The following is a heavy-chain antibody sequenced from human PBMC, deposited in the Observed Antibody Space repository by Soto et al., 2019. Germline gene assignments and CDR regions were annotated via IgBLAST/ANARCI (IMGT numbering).Heavy chain of an antibody. Sequence: SETLSLTCTVSGGSISSSSYYWGWIRQPPGKGLEWIGSIYYSGSTYYNPSLKSRVTISVDTSKNQFSLKLSSVTAADTAVYYCARHGYCSGGSCYPPGAFDIWGQGTMVTVSS. V-gene: IGHV4-39*01. CDR3: ARHGYCSGGSCYPPGAFDI. CDR2: IYYSGST. D-gene: IGHD2-15*01. J-gene: IGHJ3*02. CDR1: GGSISSSSYY.